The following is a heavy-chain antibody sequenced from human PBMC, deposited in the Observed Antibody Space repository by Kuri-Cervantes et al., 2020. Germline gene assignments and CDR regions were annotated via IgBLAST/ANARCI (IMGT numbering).Heavy chain of an antibody. CDR1: GGSISSYY. J-gene: IGHJ5*01. V-gene: IGHV4-34*01. Sequence: SETLSLTCTVSGGSISSYYWSWIRQPPGKGLEWIGEINHSGSTNYNPSLKSRVTISVDTSKNQFSLKLSSVTAADTAVYYCTRDHGDYEIDSWGQGTLVTVSS. CDR3: TRDHGDYEIDS. D-gene: IGHD4-17*01. CDR2: INHSGST.